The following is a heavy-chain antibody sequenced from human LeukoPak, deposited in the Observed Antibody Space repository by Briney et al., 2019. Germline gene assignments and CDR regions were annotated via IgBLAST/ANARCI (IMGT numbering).Heavy chain of an antibody. CDR2: IYYSGST. D-gene: IGHD6-19*01. Sequence: SETLSLTCTVSGGSISSYYWSWIRQPPGKGLEWIGYIYYSGSTNYNPSLKSRVTISVDTSKNQFSLKLSSVTAADTAVYYCARAGTGGRYYYFDYWGQGTLVTVSS. CDR1: GGSISSYY. V-gene: IGHV4-59*08. CDR3: ARAGTGGRYYYFDY. J-gene: IGHJ4*02.